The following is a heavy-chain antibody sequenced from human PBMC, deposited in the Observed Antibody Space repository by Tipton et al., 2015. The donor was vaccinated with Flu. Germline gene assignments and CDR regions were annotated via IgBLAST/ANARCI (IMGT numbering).Heavy chain of an antibody. Sequence: TLSLTCAVSGGSISSSKWGSWVRQPPGKGLEWIGEIYHSGSTNYNPSLKSRVTISVDKSKNQVSLKLSSVTAADTAVYYCARLGQLVVPAAIVGWAFDIWGQWTMVTVSS. J-gene: IGHJ3*02. CDR1: GGSISSSKW. D-gene: IGHD2-2*01. V-gene: IGHV4-4*02. CDR2: IYHSGST. CDR3: ARLGQLVVPAAIVGWAFDI.